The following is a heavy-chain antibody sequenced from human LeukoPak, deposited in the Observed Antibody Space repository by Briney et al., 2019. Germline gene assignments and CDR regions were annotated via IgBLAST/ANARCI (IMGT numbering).Heavy chain of an antibody. J-gene: IGHJ6*03. CDR2: INPNSGGT. CDR1: GYTFTGYY. D-gene: IGHD6-13*01. V-gene: IGHV1-2*02. Sequence: ASVKVSCKASGYTFTGYYMHCVRQAPGQGLEWRGWINPNSGGTNYAQKFQGRFTMTRDTSISTAYMELSRLRSDDTAVYYCARDWQPRNYYYYHMDVWGKGTTVTVSS. CDR3: ARDWQPRNYYYYHMDV.